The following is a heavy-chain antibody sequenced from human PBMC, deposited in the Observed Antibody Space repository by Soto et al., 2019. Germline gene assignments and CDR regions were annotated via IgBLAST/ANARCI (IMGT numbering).Heavy chain of an antibody. V-gene: IGHV4-34*01. CDR1: GGSFSGYY. J-gene: IGHJ5*02. CDR3: ARERGVLLWFGEPWFDP. CDR2: INHSGST. Sequence: QVQLQQWGAGLLKPSETLSLTCAVYGGSFSGYYWSWIRQPPGKGLEWIGEINHSGSTNYNPSLKSRVAISVDTSKNQFSLKLRSVTAADTAVYYCARERGVLLWFGEPWFDPWGQGTLVTVSS. D-gene: IGHD3-10*01.